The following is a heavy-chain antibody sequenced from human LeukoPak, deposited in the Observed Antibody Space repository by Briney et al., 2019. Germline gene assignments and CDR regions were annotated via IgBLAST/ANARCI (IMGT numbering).Heavy chain of an antibody. V-gene: IGHV3-21*01. CDR3: VKSHVIASYGGDY. J-gene: IGHJ4*02. Sequence: GGSLRLSCVVSGFTFSTYTMNWVRQAPGKGLEWVSSISSGSRDIYYADSLKGRFTISRDNSKNTLYLEMNSLRAEDLAVYYCVKSHVIASYGGDYWGQGTLVTVSS. D-gene: IGHD2-21*01. CDR1: GFTFSTYT. CDR2: ISSGSRDI.